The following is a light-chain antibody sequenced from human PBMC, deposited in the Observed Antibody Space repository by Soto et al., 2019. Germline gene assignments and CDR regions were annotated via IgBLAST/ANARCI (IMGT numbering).Light chain of an antibody. J-gene: IGKJ2*01. Sequence: DIVMTQSPDSLAVSLGERATINCKSSQSVLSSSNNKNYLAWYQQKPGQPPKLLIYWASTRESGVPDRFSGSGSGTDLTLTISSLQAEDVAVYYCQQYYSTLYTFGQGTKLEIK. CDR1: QSVLSSSNNKNY. CDR2: WAS. CDR3: QQYYSTLYT. V-gene: IGKV4-1*01.